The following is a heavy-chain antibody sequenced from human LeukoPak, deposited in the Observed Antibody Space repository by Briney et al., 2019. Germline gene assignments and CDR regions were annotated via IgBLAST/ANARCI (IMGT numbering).Heavy chain of an antibody. CDR2: IYFSGTT. J-gene: IGHJ6*03. CDR3: ARGRTADYYQYYMDV. D-gene: IGHD5-18*01. Sequence: PSQTLSLTCTVSGVSVSSGSYYWTWIRQTAGKGLEWIGRIYFSGTTNYNPSLNSRVTISLDTSKNQFSLKLSSVSAADTAVYYCARGRTADYYQYYMDVWGTGTTVTVSS. CDR1: GVSVSSGSYY. V-gene: IGHV4-61*02.